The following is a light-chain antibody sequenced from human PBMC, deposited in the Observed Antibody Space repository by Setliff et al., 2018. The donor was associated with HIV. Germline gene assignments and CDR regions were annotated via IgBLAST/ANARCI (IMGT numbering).Light chain of an antibody. CDR1: SSDVGGYNH. CDR3: SSYTTSTTFV. J-gene: IGLJ1*01. V-gene: IGLV2-14*01. Sequence: QSVLTQPASVSGSPGQSITISCTGTSSDVGGYNHVSWYQQHPGKAPKLMIYDVSERPSGVSNRFSGSESGNTASLTISGLQAEDEADYYCSSYTTSTTFVFGTGTKVTVL. CDR2: DVS.